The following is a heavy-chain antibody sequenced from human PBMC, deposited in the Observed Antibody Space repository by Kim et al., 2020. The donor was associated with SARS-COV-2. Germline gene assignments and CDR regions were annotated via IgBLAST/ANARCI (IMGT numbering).Heavy chain of an antibody. CDR3: ARAGYSSGWDYGHIDY. CDR1: GFTFGTFS. J-gene: IGHJ4*02. CDR2: ISHDGSNK. Sequence: GGSLRLSCAASGFTFGTFSMHWVRQAPGKGLEWVAVISHDGSNKYYADSVKGRFTISRDNSKNTLYLQMNSLRPEDTAVYFCARAGYSSGWDYGHIDYWGQGTLVTVSS. V-gene: IGHV3-30*04. D-gene: IGHD6-19*01.